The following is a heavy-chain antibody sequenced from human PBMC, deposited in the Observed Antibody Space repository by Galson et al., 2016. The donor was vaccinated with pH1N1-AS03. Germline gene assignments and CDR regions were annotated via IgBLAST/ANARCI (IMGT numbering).Heavy chain of an antibody. Sequence: SLRLSCAAFGLDFSYNGMAWVRQVPGKGLEWVSTVNDNGVRTHYADSVKGRFTISRDNSRNTLYLQMNSLRADDTAIYYCATDAGVTWPFVYWGQGALVTVSS. CDR3: ATDAGVTWPFVY. CDR2: VNDNGVRT. CDR1: GLDFSYNG. D-gene: IGHD6-13*01. V-gene: IGHV3-23*01. J-gene: IGHJ4*02.